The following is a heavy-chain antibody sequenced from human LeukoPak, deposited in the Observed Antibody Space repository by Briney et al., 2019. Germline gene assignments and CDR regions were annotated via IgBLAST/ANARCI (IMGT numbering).Heavy chain of an antibody. D-gene: IGHD3-22*01. Sequence: SETLSLTCSVSGDSVSRSDSYWDWIRQPPGKGLEWIGTIYYSGRTYYSPSLKSRVTMSVDPSNNQFSLNLRSVTAADTALYYCARRRYYDGSGYSEWGQGTLLSVSS. CDR3: ARRRYYDGSGYSE. J-gene: IGHJ1*01. CDR1: GDSVSRSDSY. CDR2: IYYSGRT. V-gene: IGHV4-39*01.